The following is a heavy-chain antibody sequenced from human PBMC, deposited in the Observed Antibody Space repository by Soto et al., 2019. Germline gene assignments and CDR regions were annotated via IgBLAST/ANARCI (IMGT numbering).Heavy chain of an antibody. Sequence: QVQLVQSGAEVKKPGSSVKVSCKASGGTFSSYAISWVRQAPGQGLEWMGGIIPIFGTANYAQKIQGRVTITADESTSTAYMELSSQRSEDTAVYYCARAGTAGYGMDVWGQGTTVTVSS. V-gene: IGHV1-69*12. CDR3: ARAGTAGYGMDV. CDR1: GGTFSSYA. CDR2: IIPIFGTA. D-gene: IGHD1-1*01. J-gene: IGHJ6*02.